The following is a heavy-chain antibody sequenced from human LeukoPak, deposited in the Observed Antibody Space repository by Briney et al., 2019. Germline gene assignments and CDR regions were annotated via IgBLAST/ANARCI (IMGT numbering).Heavy chain of an antibody. Sequence: SQTLSLTCTVSGGSISRGGYYWSWIRQHPGKGLEWIRYIFYSGSTYYNPSLKSRVTISVATSKNQFSLKLSSVTAADTAVYYCAREGYYDSSGYLFDYWGQGTLVTVSS. V-gene: IGHV4-31*03. CDR2: IFYSGST. CDR3: AREGYYDSSGYLFDY. CDR1: GGSISRGGYY. D-gene: IGHD3-22*01. J-gene: IGHJ4*02.